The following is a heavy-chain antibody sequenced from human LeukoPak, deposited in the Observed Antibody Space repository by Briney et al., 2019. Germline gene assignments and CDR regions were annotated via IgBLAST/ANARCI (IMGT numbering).Heavy chain of an antibody. Sequence: GGSLTLSCAASGYTFSDFSVNWVRQAPGKGLEWVSSISVRSNYRYYADSVRGRFTISRDDARDSLFLQMNSLRAEDTAVYFCVRLRRNSDRSGYYYYYDYWGRGTPVTVSS. V-gene: IGHV3-21*01. J-gene: IGHJ4*02. CDR2: ISVRSNYR. CDR1: GYTFSDFS. CDR3: VRLRRNSDRSGYYYYYDY. D-gene: IGHD3-22*01.